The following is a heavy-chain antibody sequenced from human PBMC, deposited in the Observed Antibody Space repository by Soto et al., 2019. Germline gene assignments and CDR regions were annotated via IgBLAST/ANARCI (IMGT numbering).Heavy chain of an antibody. CDR3: AKGGSAALIAPSGRDNWFDP. CDR1: GFAFDDYV. V-gene: IGHV3-9*01. CDR2: ITWNGGTI. D-gene: IGHD6-13*01. Sequence: EVQLVESGGGLVQPGRSPRLSCAASGFAFDDYVMHWVRQPPGRGLEWVSGITWNGGTIRYVDSVKGRFTISRDNAENSLYLQMNSLRPEDTAVYYCAKGGSAALIAPSGRDNWFDPWGQGTQVTVSS. J-gene: IGHJ5*02.